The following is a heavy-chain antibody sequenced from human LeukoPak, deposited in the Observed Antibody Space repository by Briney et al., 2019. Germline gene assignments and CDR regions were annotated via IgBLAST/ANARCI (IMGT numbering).Heavy chain of an antibody. CDR1: GFTFSNAW. D-gene: IGHD3-9*01. J-gene: IGHJ4*02. CDR2: IKSKTDGGTT. CDR3: AKDAGLTFFDY. V-gene: IGHV3-15*07. Sequence: GGSLRLSCAASGFTFSNAWMNWVRQAPGKGLEWVGRIKSKTDGGTTDYAAPVKGRFTISRDDSKNTLYLQMNSLRAEDTAVYYCAKDAGLTFFDYWGQGTLVTVSS.